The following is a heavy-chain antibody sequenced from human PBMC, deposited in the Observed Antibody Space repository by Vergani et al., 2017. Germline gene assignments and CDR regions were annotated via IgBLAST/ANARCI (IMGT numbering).Heavy chain of an antibody. V-gene: IGHV3-30*02. J-gene: IGHJ4*02. CDR2: IGYDGRIK. Sequence: QVQLVETGAGVVQPGGSLRLYCATSGFSFNTYGAHWVRQAPGKGLEWVAFIGYDGRIKYNVDSVKGRFTISRDTSKKTLSLQMRSLRADDTAVYYCAKDGRENSDYGYFDYWGQGTLVTVSS. CDR1: GFSFNTYG. CDR3: AKDGRENSDYGYFDY. D-gene: IGHD4-17*01.